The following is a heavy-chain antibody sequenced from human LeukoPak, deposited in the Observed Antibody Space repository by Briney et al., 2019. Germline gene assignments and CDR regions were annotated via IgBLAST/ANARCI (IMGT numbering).Heavy chain of an antibody. CDR1: GYTFTGYY. J-gene: IGHJ5*02. D-gene: IGHD6-13*01. Sequence: ASAKVSCKASGYTFTGYYMHWVRQAPGQGLEWMGRINPNSGGTNYAQKFQGRVTMTRDTSISTAYMELSRLRSDDTAVYYCARVGTSSSWYNWFDPWGQGTLVTVSS. CDR2: INPNSGGT. CDR3: ARVGTSSSWYNWFDP. V-gene: IGHV1-2*06.